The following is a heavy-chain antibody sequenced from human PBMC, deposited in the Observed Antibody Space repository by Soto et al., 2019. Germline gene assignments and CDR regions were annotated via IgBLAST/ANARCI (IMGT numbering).Heavy chain of an antibody. J-gene: IGHJ4*02. CDR2: IIPLFGTA. Sequence: QVQLVQSGAEVRKPGSSVKVSCKASGGTFSSYAISWVRQAPGQGLEWMGGIIPLFGTANYAQKFQGRVTITADESTSNAYMELISLRSEDTAVYYGASSRVGSSGYYHFDFWGQGTLVTVSS. V-gene: IGHV1-69*12. CDR3: ASSRVGSSGYYHFDF. CDR1: GGTFSSYA. D-gene: IGHD3-22*01.